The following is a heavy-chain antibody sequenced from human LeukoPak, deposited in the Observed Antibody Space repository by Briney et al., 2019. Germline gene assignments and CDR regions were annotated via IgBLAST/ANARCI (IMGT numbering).Heavy chain of an antibody. CDR2: ISGSGDST. Sequence: GGSLRLSCAASGFTFSTSAMNWVRQAPGKGLEGVSTISGSGDSTYSADSVKGRFTTSRDNSRNTLYLQMNSLRAEDTAVYYCAGPTCLRGGYCGTNSWGQGTLVIVSS. J-gene: IGHJ5*02. CDR3: AGPTCLRGGYCGTNS. D-gene: IGHD2-2*01. V-gene: IGHV3-23*01. CDR1: GFTFSTSA.